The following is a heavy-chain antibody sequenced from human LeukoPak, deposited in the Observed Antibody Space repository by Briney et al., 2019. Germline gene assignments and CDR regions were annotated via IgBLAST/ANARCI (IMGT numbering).Heavy chain of an antibody. CDR3: GRFTRSGDSVY. Sequence: GWALRLSFAASGFTFSSYWLSWVRQAPCKGREWVANVKEDGSEKQSVDSVKGRFAISRDNAENSLYLQMNSLKAEDTAVYYCGRFTRSGDSVYWGQGTLVTVSS. CDR1: GFTFSSYW. V-gene: IGHV3-7*01. J-gene: IGHJ4*02. CDR2: VKEDGSEK. D-gene: IGHD7-27*01.